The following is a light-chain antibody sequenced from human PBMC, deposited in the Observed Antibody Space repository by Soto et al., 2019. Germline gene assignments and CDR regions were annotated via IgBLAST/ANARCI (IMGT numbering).Light chain of an antibody. J-gene: IGLJ1*01. CDR3: SSYTSSITYV. CDR1: SSDVGGYNY. V-gene: IGLV2-14*01. CDR2: EVS. Sequence: QSALTHPASVSGSPGQSITISCTGTSSDVGGYNYVSWYQQHPGKAPKLMIYEVSNRPSGVSNRFSGSKSGNTASLTISGLRAEDEADYYCSSYTSSITYVFGTGTKVTVL.